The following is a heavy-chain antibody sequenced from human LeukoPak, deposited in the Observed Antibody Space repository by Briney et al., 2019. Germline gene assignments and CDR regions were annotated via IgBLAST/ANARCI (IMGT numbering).Heavy chain of an antibody. CDR1: GFTFSRYA. D-gene: IGHD3-22*01. CDR2: ISGSGDTT. CDR3: ARPFYYDSNGGEGMDV. V-gene: IGHV3-23*01. J-gene: IGHJ6*02. Sequence: PGGSLRLSCVASGFTFSRYAMSWVRQAPGKGLEWVSAISGSGDTTYSAASVKGRFINSRDNSKNTLYLQMNSLRAEDTAVYYCARPFYYDSNGGEGMDVWGQGTTVTVSS.